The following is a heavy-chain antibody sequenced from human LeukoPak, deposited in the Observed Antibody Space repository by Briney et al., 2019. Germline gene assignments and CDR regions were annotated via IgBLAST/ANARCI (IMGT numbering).Heavy chain of an antibody. CDR2: IYTSGST. D-gene: IGHD3-22*01. CDR1: GGSFSGYY. Sequence: SETLSLTCAVYGGSFSGYYWSWIRQPAGKGLEWIGRIYTSGSTNYNPSLKSRVTISVDTSKNQFSLKLSSVTAADTAVYYCARGEVGTYYYDSSGYYPRNYYYYMDVWGKGTTVTISS. CDR3: ARGEVGTYYYDSSGYYPRNYYYYMDV. V-gene: IGHV4-59*10. J-gene: IGHJ6*03.